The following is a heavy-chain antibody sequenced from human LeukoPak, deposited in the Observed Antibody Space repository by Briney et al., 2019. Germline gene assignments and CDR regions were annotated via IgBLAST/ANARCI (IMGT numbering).Heavy chain of an antibody. V-gene: IGHV4-59*01. CDR3: ARDYGDTAMEYIALDY. D-gene: IGHD5-18*01. CDR2: IYYSGST. J-gene: IGHJ4*02. CDR1: GGSISSYY. Sequence: SETLSLTCTVSGGSISSYYWSWIRQPPGKGLEWIGYIYYSGSTNYNPSLKSRVTISVDTSKNQFSLKLSSVTAADTAVYYCARDYGDTAMEYIALDYWGQGTLVTVSS.